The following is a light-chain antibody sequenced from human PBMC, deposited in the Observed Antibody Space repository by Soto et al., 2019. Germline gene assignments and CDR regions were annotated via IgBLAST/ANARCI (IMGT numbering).Light chain of an antibody. J-gene: IGKJ1*01. CDR1: QSVLYSSNNKNY. Sequence: DIVMTQSPDSLAVSLGERATINCKSSQSVLYSSNNKNYLAWYQQKPGQPPKLLIYWASTRESGVPDRFSGSGSGTDFTLTISSLQAEDVAVYYCQQSSNAPQTFGQGTKVELK. V-gene: IGKV4-1*01. CDR2: WAS. CDR3: QQSSNAPQT.